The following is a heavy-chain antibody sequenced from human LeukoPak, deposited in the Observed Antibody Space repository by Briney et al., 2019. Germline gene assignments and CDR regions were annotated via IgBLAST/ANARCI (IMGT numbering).Heavy chain of an antibody. Sequence: GESLKISCNGSGYIFSNYWITWVRQMPGKGLEWMGIIYPGDSQTRYSPSFQGQVTISADRSIRTAYLHWSSLKASDTAMYYCARHEIGGDRSGWYISWGQGTLVTVSS. CDR1: GYIFSNYW. J-gene: IGHJ1*01. D-gene: IGHD6-13*01. CDR3: ARHEIGGDRSGWYIS. CDR2: IYPGDSQT. V-gene: IGHV5-51*01.